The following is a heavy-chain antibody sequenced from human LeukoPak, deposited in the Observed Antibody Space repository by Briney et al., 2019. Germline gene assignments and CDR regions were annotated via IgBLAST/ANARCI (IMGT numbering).Heavy chain of an antibody. CDR1: GGTFSSYA. D-gene: IGHD6-13*01. V-gene: IGHV1-69*13. CDR3: ASVPIAPAPSGMAV. Sequence: SVKVSCKASGGTFSSYAISWVRQAPGQGLEWMGGIIPIFGTANYAQKFQGRVTITADESTSTAYMELSSLRSEDTAVYYCASVPIAPAPSGMAVWGQGTTVTVSS. J-gene: IGHJ6*02. CDR2: IIPIFGTA.